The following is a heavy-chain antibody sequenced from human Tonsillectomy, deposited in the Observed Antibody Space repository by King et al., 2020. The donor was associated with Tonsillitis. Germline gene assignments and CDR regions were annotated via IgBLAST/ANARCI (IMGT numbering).Heavy chain of an antibody. CDR2: LTYDGSNK. Sequence: VQLVESGGGVVQPGRSLRLSCAASGFTFSTYGMHWVRQAPGKGLEWVGVLTYDGSNKYYADSVKGRFTISRDNSKNTLYLQMNSLRAEDTAVYYCAKDRGVPYYYDSSGYNDYWGQGTLVTVSS. V-gene: IGHV3-30*18. CDR1: GFTFSTYG. D-gene: IGHD3-22*01. CDR3: AKDRGVPYYYDSSGYNDY. J-gene: IGHJ4*02.